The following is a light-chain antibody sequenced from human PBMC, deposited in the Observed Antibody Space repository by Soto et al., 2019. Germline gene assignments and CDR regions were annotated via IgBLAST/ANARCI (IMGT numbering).Light chain of an antibody. Sequence: EVVLTQSPATLSLSPGERATLSCRASQSLSTYLAWYQQKPGQAPRLLIYDSSNRSTGVPARFSGSGSGTDFTLTISSLEPEDFAVYYCQQRYNWPPLTFGGGTRVVIK. J-gene: IGKJ4*01. V-gene: IGKV3-11*01. CDR1: QSLSTY. CDR2: DSS. CDR3: QQRYNWPPLT.